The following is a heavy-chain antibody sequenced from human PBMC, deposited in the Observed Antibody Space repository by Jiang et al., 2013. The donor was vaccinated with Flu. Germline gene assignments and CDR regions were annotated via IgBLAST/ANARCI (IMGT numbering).Heavy chain of an antibody. J-gene: IGHJ4*02. CDR3: AKGKRRWQSSFDY. D-gene: IGHD4-23*01. Sequence: QLVESGGGVVQPGRSLRLSCAASGFTFSSYGMHWVRQAPGKGLEWVAVISYDGSNKYYADSVKGRFTISRDNSKNTLYLQMNSLRAEDAAVYYCAKGKRRWQSSFDYWGQGTLVTVSS. CDR2: ISYDGSNK. V-gene: IGHV3-30*18. CDR1: GFTFSSYG.